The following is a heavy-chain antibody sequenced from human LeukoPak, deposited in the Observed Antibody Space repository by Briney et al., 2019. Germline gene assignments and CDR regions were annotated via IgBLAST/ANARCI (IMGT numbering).Heavy chain of an antibody. CDR3: ATNLLGAGEYFQQ. D-gene: IGHD3-10*02. V-gene: IGHV3-21*01. Sequence: GGSLRLSCAASGFSFSTSSMNWVRQAPGKGLEWVSSISSTSSYIYYADSLKGRFTSSRDNAKNSGYLEMNSLGAEDSAVYYCATNLLGAGEYFQQWGQGTLVTVSS. CDR2: ISSTSSYI. CDR1: GFSFSTSS. J-gene: IGHJ1*01.